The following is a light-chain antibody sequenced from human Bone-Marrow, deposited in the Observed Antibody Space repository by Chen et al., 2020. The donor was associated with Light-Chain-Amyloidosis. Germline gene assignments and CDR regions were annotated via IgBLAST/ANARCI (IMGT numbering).Light chain of an antibody. J-gene: IGKJ3*01. Sequence: EILMTQSPLSLPVTPGEPASRSCRSSQSLLQSNGNNYLDWYLQKPGQSPQLLIYLGSHRASGVPDRFSGSGSGTDFTLKISRVEAEDVGIYYCMQALQTPLTFGPGTKVDLK. CDR3: MQALQTPLT. CDR2: LGS. CDR1: QSLLQSNGNNY. V-gene: IGKV2-28*01.